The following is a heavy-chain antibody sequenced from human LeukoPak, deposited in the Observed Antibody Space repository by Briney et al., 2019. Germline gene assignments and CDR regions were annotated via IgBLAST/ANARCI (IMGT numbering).Heavy chain of an antibody. V-gene: IGHV4-30-4*01. CDR1: GGSISSGDYY. CDR2: IYYSGST. J-gene: IGHJ4*02. Sequence: SETLSLTCTVSGGSISSGDYYWSWIRQPPGKGLEWIGYIYYSGSTYYNPSLKSRVTISVDTSKNQFSLKLSSVTAADTAVYYCARGLDADPDIVVVPAPKGYFDYWGQGTLVTVSS. D-gene: IGHD2-2*01. CDR3: ARGLDADPDIVVVPAPKGYFDY.